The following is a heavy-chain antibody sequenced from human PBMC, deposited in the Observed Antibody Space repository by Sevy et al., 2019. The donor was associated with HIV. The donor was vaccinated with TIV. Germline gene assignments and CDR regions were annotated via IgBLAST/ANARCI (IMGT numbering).Heavy chain of an antibody. CDR1: GGSISSSNYY. CDR3: VQARYNYFDP. Sequence: SETLSLTCTVSGGSISSSNYYWGWIRQPPGKGLDWIGSIYYGGNTYYNPSLKSRVSISVDTSNNQFSLNLRSVTAADTAVYFCVQARYNYFDPWGQGTLVTVSS. J-gene: IGHJ5*02. V-gene: IGHV4-39*01. CDR2: IYYGGNT.